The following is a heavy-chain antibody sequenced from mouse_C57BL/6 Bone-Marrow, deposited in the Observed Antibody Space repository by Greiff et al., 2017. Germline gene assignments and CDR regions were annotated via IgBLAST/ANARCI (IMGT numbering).Heavy chain of an antibody. J-gene: IGHJ2*01. CDR1: GYTFTSYW. V-gene: IGHV1-55*01. Sequence: VQLQQPGAELVKPGASVKMSCKASGYTFTSYWLTWVKQRPGQGLEWIGDIYPGSGSTNYNEKFKSKATLTVDTSSSTAYMQLSSLTSEDSAVXYCARSGYYALYYFDYWGQGTTLTVSA. CDR2: IYPGSGST. CDR3: ARSGYYALYYFDY. D-gene: IGHD3-1*01.